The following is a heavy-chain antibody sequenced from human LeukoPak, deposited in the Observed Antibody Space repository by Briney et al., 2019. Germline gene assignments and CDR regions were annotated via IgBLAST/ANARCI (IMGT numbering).Heavy chain of an antibody. CDR1: GFTFSSYA. CDR3: ARAIITMIVSY. V-gene: IGHV3-30*04. CDR2: ISYDGSNK. D-gene: IGHD3-22*01. J-gene: IGHJ4*02. Sequence: GGSLRLSCAASGFTFSSYAMHWVRQAPGKGLEWVAVISYDGSNKYYADSVKGRFTISRDNSKNTLYLQMNSLRAEDTAVYYCARAIITMIVSYWGQGILVTVSS.